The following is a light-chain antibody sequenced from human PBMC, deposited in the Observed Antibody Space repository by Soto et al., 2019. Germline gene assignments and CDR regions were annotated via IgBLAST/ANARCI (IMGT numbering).Light chain of an antibody. J-gene: IGKJ1*01. CDR3: PQSNCDPLT. Sequence: DIQMTQSTSFLSASVGDRVTITCRASQNINIYLNWYQHKPGKAPKLLIYAASTWQTGVPSRFRGSGSGTEFTLTISSLQHDDFGTDDCPQSNCDPLTFGQGTRV. V-gene: IGKV1-39*01. CDR2: AAS. CDR1: QNINIY.